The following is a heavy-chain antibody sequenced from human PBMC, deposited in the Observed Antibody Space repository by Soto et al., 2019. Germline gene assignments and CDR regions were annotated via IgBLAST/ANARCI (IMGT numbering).Heavy chain of an antibody. CDR1: GFTFDDYA. Sequence: GGSLRLSCAASGFTFDDYAMHWVRQAPGKGLEWVSGISWNSGSIGYADSVKGRFTISRDNAKNSLYLQMNSLRAEDTALYYCAKDRADSFDWLGTFDYWGQGTLVTVSS. V-gene: IGHV3-9*01. CDR2: ISWNSGSI. J-gene: IGHJ4*02. CDR3: AKDRADSFDWLGTFDY. D-gene: IGHD3-9*01.